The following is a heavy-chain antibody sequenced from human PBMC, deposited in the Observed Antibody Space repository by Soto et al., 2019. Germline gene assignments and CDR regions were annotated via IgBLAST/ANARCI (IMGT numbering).Heavy chain of an antibody. CDR2: INHSGST. V-gene: IGHV4-34*01. D-gene: IGHD3-10*01. Sequence: PSETLSLTCAVYGGSFSGYYWSWIRQPPGKGLEWIGEINHSGSTNYNPSLKSRVTISVDTSKNQFSLKLSSVTAADTAVYYCGRGLGVRGVIDYGMDVWGQGTTVTVSS. J-gene: IGHJ6*02. CDR3: GRGLGVRGVIDYGMDV. CDR1: GGSFSGYY.